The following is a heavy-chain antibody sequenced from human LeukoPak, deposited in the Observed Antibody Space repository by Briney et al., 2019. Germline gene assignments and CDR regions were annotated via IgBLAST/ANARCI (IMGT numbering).Heavy chain of an antibody. J-gene: IGHJ4*02. D-gene: IGHD2-2*01. Sequence: PGGTLRLSCAASGFTFSSYGMHWVRQARGKGREWVAVIWYDGRNKYYADCVKGRFTISRDNSKNTLYLQMNSLRAEDKAVYYCARDPADCSSNSWSAEYYFDYWGQGTLVTVSS. V-gene: IGHV3-33*01. CDR2: IWYDGRNK. CDR3: ARDPADCSSNSWSAEYYFDY. CDR1: GFTFSSYG.